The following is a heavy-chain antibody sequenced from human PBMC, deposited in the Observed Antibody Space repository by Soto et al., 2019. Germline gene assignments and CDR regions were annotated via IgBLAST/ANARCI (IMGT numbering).Heavy chain of an antibody. CDR3: ARATPGQLLRRFAFDI. D-gene: IGHD2-15*01. Sequence: ASVKVSCKASGYTFTSYDINWVRQATGQGHEWMGWMNPNSGNTGYAQKFQGRVTMTRNTSISTAYMELSSLRSEDTAVYYCARATPGQLLRRFAFDIWGQGTMVTVSS. V-gene: IGHV1-8*01. CDR1: GYTFTSYD. J-gene: IGHJ3*02. CDR2: MNPNSGNT.